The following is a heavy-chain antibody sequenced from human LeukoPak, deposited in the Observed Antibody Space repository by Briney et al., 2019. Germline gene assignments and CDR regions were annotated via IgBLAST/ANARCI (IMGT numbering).Heavy chain of an antibody. CDR3: AREDYGRGFDY. CDR2: ISYDGSNK. Sequence: GGSLRLSCAASGFTFSGYGMHWVRQAPGKGLEWVAVISYDGSNKYYADSVKGRFTISRDNSKNTLYLRMNSLRAEDTAVYYCAREDYGRGFDYWGQGTLVTVSS. V-gene: IGHV3-30*03. D-gene: IGHD4/OR15-4a*01. J-gene: IGHJ4*02. CDR1: GFTFSGYG.